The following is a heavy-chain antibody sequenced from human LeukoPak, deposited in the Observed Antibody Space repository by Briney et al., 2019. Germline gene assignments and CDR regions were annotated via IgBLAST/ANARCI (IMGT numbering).Heavy chain of an antibody. V-gene: IGHV1-69*04. CDR1: GGTFSSYA. Sequence: SVKVSCKASGGTFSSYAISWVRQAPGQGLEWVGRIIPILGIANYAQKFQGRVTITADKSTSTAYMELSSLRSEDTAVYYCARVGIAAPLSIDYWGQGTLVTVSS. D-gene: IGHD2-15*01. CDR3: ARVGIAAPLSIDY. CDR2: IIPILGIA. J-gene: IGHJ4*02.